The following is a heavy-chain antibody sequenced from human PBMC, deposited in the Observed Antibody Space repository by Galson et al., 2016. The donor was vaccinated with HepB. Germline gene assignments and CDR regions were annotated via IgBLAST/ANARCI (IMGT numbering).Heavy chain of an antibody. D-gene: IGHD1-26*01. V-gene: IGHV3-23*01. CDR1: GFILTPYA. CDR3: GNDLLETKFGGSYVDL. Sequence: SLRLSCAASGFILTPYALSWVRQAPGKGLEWVPAINDRAGNTYYAESGKGRFTISRDNSKGTLILQMNSRGAEDTPLYYCGNDLLETKFGGSYVDLWGQGTLVTVSS. J-gene: IGHJ4*02. CDR2: INDRAGNT.